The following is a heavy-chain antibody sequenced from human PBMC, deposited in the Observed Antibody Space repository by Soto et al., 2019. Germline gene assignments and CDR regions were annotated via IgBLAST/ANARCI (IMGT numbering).Heavy chain of an antibody. Sequence: EVQLVESGGGLVEPGGSLSLSCAASGFTFSIYWMHWVRQAPGKGLVWVSRINGDGSSTSYADSVKGRFTISRDNAKNTLDLQMNSLGAEDTSVYYRASIPPSAVGATSEVDYWCQGILVTVSS. D-gene: IGHD1-26*01. CDR1: GFTFSIYW. CDR2: INGDGSST. J-gene: IGHJ4*02. V-gene: IGHV3-74*02. CDR3: ASIPPSAVGATSEVDY.